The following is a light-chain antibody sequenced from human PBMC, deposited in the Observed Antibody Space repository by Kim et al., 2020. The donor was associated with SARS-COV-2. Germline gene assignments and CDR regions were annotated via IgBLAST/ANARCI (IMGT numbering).Light chain of an antibody. CDR1: SSDVGGYNH. J-gene: IGLJ3*02. CDR3: SSFADSTTWV. V-gene: IGLV2-14*04. Sequence: QSITISCTGSSSDVGGYNHVSWYQQHPDKVPKLIIYDVNKRPSGVSSRFSGSKSGNTASLTISGLQTEDEADYYCSSFADSTTWVFGGGTKVTVL. CDR2: DVN.